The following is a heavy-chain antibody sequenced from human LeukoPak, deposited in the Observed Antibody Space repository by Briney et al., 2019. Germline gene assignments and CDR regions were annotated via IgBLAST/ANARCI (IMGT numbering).Heavy chain of an antibody. J-gene: IGHJ3*02. CDR2: ISGSGGTT. Sequence: GGSLRLSCAASGFTFSSYAMSWVRQAPGKGLEWVTDISGSGGTTYYADSVKGRFTISRDNSKNTLYLQMNSLRAEDTAVYYCAKYSYDSSAYYYGAFDIWGQGTMVTVSS. V-gene: IGHV3-23*01. CDR3: AKYSYDSSAYYYGAFDI. D-gene: IGHD3-22*01. CDR1: GFTFSSYA.